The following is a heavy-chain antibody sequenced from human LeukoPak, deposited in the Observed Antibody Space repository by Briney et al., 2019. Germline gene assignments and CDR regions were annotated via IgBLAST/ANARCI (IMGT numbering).Heavy chain of an antibody. V-gene: IGHV1-18*01. J-gene: IGHJ4*02. CDR1: GYTFTSYG. Sequence: ASVKVSCKASGYTFTSYGISWLRQAPGQGLEWMGWISAYNGNTNYAQKLQGRVTMTTDTSTSTAYMELRSLRSDDTAVYYCAKDVGKWESLHFFDYWGQGTLVTVSS. CDR2: ISAYNGNT. D-gene: IGHD1-26*01. CDR3: AKDVGKWESLHFFDY.